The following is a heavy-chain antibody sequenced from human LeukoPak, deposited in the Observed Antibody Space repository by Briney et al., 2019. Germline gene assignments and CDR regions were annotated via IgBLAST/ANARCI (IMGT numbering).Heavy chain of an antibody. CDR2: ISGSGGST. V-gene: IGHV3-23*01. CDR1: GFTFSRYA. J-gene: IGHJ6*03. CDR3: AKGGSNSGYDFLAWPYYYYMDV. D-gene: IGHD5-12*01. Sequence: GGSLRLSCAASGFTFSRYAMSWVRQPQGKGRGWVSAISGSGGSTYYADSVKGRFTISRDNSKNTLYLQMNSLRAEDTAVYYCAKGGSNSGYDFLAWPYYYYMDVWGKGTTVTVSS.